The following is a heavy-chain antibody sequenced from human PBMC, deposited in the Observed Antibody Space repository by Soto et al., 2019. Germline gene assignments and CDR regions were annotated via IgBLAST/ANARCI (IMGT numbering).Heavy chain of an antibody. CDR1: GGTFSSYA. J-gene: IGHJ4*02. CDR2: IIPIFGTA. D-gene: IGHD1-26*01. Sequence: QVQLVQSGAEVKKPGSSVKVSCKASGGTFSSYAISWVRQAPGQGLEWMGGIIPIFGTANYAQKFQGRVTXXXXXXXXXXXXXXXXLXXXXTAVXXCARGWATDIDYWGQGTLVTVSS. CDR3: ARGWATDIDY. V-gene: IGHV1-69*05.